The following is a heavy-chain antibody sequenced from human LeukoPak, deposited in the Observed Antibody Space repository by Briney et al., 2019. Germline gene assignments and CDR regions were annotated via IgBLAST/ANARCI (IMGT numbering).Heavy chain of an antibody. V-gene: IGHV4-34*01. CDR2: INHSGST. J-gene: IGHJ5*02. CDR1: GGSFSGYY. CDR3: ARRKTIFGVVIIFDDWFDP. D-gene: IGHD3-3*01. Sequence: SETLSLTCAVYGGSFSGYYWSWIRQPPGKGLEWIGEINHSGSTNYNPSLKSRVTISVDTSKNQFSLKLSSVTAADTAVYYCARRKTIFGVVIIFDDWFDPWGQGTLVTVSS.